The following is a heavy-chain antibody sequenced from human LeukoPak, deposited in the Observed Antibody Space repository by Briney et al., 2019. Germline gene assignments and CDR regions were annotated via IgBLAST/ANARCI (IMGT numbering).Heavy chain of an antibody. V-gene: IGHV1-18*01. CDR1: GYTFTSYG. J-gene: IGHJ5*02. Sequence: GASVKVSCKASGYTFTSYGISWVRQAPGQGLEWMGWISAYNGNTNYAQKLQGRVTMTIDTSTSTAYMELRSLRSDDTAVYYCAREGYSYGYGNWFDPWGQGTLVTVSS. CDR2: ISAYNGNT. CDR3: AREGYSYGYGNWFDP. D-gene: IGHD5-18*01.